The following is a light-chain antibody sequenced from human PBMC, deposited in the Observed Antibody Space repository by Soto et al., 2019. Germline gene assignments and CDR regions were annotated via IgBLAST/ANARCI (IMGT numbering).Light chain of an antibody. J-gene: IGLJ1*01. CDR3: SSFTSSTTYV. CDR1: SSVVGNYNY. CDR2: NVN. Sequence: QSVLTQSASVSGSPGQSITISCTGTSSVVGNYNYVSWYQQHPGEVPKLIIFNVNNRPSGVSNRFSGSKSGNTASLTISGLQAEDEADYYCSSFTSSTTYVFGTGTKVTV. V-gene: IGLV2-14*01.